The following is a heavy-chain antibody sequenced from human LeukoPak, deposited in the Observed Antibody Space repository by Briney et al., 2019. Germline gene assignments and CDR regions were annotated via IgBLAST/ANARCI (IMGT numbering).Heavy chain of an antibody. D-gene: IGHD6-13*01. CDR2: ISSSSSYI. V-gene: IGHV3-21*01. Sequence: GGSLRLSCAASGFTFSSYSMNWVRQALGKGLEWVSSISSSSSYIYYADSVKGRFTISRDNAKNSLYLQMNSLRAEDTAVYYCARDPPLAAADPPFQHWGQGTLVTVSS. CDR1: GFTFSSYS. J-gene: IGHJ1*01. CDR3: ARDPPLAAADPPFQH.